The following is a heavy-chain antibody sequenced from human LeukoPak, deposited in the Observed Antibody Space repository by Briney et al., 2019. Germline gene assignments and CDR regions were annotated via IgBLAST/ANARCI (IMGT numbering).Heavy chain of an antibody. V-gene: IGHV3-30*02. CDR1: GFTFSDYA. CDR3: ARGFTSWPQGPYHFDY. J-gene: IGHJ4*02. D-gene: IGHD2-2*01. Sequence: GGTLRLSCAVSGFTFSDYAMHWARQAPGKGLEWVASIQSNGNEKYSSDSLKGRFTISRDNSKNTLYLQMNTLRPEDTAVFYCARGFTSWPQGPYHFDYWGQGILITVSS. CDR2: IQSNGNEK.